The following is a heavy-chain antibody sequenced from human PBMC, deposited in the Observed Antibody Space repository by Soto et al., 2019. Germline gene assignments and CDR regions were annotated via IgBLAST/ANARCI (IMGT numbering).Heavy chain of an antibody. V-gene: IGHV5-10-1*01. Sequence: PGESLKISCTGFGYTFTTFWISWVRPMPGKGLEWLGRVDPRDSYVTYNPSFEGHVTISADKSISTAYLHWGSLKASDTAMYFCARIYCTTTTCDSWFDPWGQGTLVTVSS. CDR3: ARIYCTTTTCDSWFDP. CDR1: GYTFTTFW. D-gene: IGHD2-8*01. CDR2: VDPRDSYV. J-gene: IGHJ5*02.